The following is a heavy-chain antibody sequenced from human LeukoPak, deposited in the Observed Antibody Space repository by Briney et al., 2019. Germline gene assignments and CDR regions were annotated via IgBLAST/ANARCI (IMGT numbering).Heavy chain of an antibody. V-gene: IGHV3-30*02. CDR3: ARRAYYYDSSGYYYLASPNYYYYYMDV. J-gene: IGHJ6*03. CDR2: IHHDGSNK. D-gene: IGHD3-22*01. Sequence: GGSLRLSCAASGFTFSSYGMHWVRQAPGKGLDWVAFIHHDGSNKYYADSVKGRFTISRDNAKNSLYLQMNSLRAEDTAVYYCARRAYYYDSSGYYYLASPNYYYYYMDVWGKGTTVTVSS. CDR1: GFTFSSYG.